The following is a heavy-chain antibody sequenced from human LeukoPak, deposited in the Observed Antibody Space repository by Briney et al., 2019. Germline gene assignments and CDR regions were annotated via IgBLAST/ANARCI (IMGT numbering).Heavy chain of an antibody. V-gene: IGHV1-69*01. Sequence: SVNVCFKASGGSFSSYAISWVRQAPGPGLEWMGGIIPIFGTANYAQKFQGRVTITADESTSTAYMELSSLRAEDTAVYYCARDEGSWYFDLWGRGTLVTVSS. CDR1: GGSFSSYA. CDR3: ARDEGSWYFDL. CDR2: IIPIFGTA. J-gene: IGHJ2*01.